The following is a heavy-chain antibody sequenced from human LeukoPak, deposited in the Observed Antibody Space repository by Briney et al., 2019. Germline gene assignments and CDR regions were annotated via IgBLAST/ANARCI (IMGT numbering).Heavy chain of an antibody. Sequence: ASVKVSCKSSGYTFTGYYMHWVRQAPGQGLEWMGWINPNNGGTNYAQKFQGRVSMTRDTSISTAYMDLSRLKSDDTAVYYCAREGYGGGQDFDVWGQGTMVTVSS. J-gene: IGHJ3*01. CDR1: GYTFTGYY. D-gene: IGHD1-26*01. V-gene: IGHV1-2*02. CDR3: AREGYGGGQDFDV. CDR2: INPNNGGT.